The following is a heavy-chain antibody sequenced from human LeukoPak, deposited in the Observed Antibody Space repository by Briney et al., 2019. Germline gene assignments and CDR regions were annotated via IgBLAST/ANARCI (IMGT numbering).Heavy chain of an antibody. CDR1: GGSISSSSYY. Sequence: PSETLSLTCTVSGGSISSSSYYWGWIRQPPGKGLEWIGSIYYSGSTYYNPSLKSRVTISVDTSKNQFSLKLSSVTAADTAVYYCARGNRRIGGRGKKHDYGDYVVPRTYYYYYMDVWGKGTTVTVSS. V-gene: IGHV4-39*07. J-gene: IGHJ6*03. CDR2: IYYSGST. CDR3: ARGNRRIGGRGKKHDYGDYVVPRTYYYYYMDV. D-gene: IGHD4-17*01.